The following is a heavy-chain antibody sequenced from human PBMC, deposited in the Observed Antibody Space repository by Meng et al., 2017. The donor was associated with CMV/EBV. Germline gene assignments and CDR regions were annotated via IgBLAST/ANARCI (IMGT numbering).Heavy chain of an antibody. J-gene: IGHJ2*01. V-gene: IGHV4-34*01. D-gene: IGHD2-21*02. CDR1: GFTFSSYS. Sequence: GSLRLSCAASGFTFSSYSMNWVRQPPGKGLEWIGEINHSGTTSYNPSLKSRVTISVDTSKNQFSLKLSSVTAADTAVYYCARGVTWNWYFDLWGRGTLVTVSS. CDR3: ARGVTWNWYFDL. CDR2: INHSGTT.